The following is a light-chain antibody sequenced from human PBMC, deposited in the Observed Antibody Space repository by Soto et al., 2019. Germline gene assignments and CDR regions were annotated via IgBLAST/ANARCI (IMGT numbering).Light chain of an antibody. Sequence: QSALTQTASVSGSPGQSITISCTGTSNDIGTYKSVSWYQQVPGKAPKLVIYEVTKRPSGVSDRFSASKSGNTASLTISGLQSEDEADYYCSSYAGNSYVVFGGGTKVTVL. CDR2: EVT. J-gene: IGLJ2*01. V-gene: IGLV2-23*02. CDR3: SSYAGNSYVV. CDR1: SNDIGTYKS.